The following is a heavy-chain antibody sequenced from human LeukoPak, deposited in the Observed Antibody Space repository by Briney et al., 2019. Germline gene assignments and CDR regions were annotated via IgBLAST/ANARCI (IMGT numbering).Heavy chain of an antibody. CDR3: AKDGRYYGSGSYLDAFDI. CDR2: ISWNSGSI. V-gene: IGHV3-9*01. D-gene: IGHD3-10*01. Sequence: GGSLRLSCAASGFTFDGYAMHWVRQAPGKGLEWVSGISWNSGSIGYADSVKGRFTISRDNAKNSLYLQMNSLRAEDTALYYCAKDGRYYGSGSYLDAFDIWGQGTMVTVSS. CDR1: GFTFDGYA. J-gene: IGHJ3*02.